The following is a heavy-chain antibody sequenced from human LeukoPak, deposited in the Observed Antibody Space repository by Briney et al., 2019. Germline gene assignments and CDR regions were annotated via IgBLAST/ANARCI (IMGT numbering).Heavy chain of an antibody. J-gene: IGHJ4*02. CDR2: FDPEDGET. Sequence: ASVKVSCKVSGYTLTELSMHWVRQAPGKGLEWMGGFDPEDGETIYAQKFQGRVTITRNTSISTAYMELSSLRSEDTAVYYCARGRKTATYYDFWSGSPYYFDYWGQGTLVTVSS. D-gene: IGHD3-3*01. CDR3: ARGRKTATYYDFWSGSPYYFDY. CDR1: GYTLTELS. V-gene: IGHV1-24*01.